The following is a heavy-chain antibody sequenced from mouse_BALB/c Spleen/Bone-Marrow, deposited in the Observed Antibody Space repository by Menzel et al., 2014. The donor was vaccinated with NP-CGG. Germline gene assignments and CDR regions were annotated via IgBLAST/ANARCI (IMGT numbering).Heavy chain of an antibody. CDR3: ARWGITTGFAY. Sequence: VQLQQPGAELVKPGASVKLSCTASGFNIKDTYMHWVKQRPEQGLEWIGRIDPANGNTKYDPKFQGKATITADTSSNTAYLQLSSLTFEDTAVYYCARWGITTGFAYWGQGTLVTVSA. CDR2: IDPANGNT. CDR1: GFNIKDTY. J-gene: IGHJ3*01. V-gene: IGHV14-3*02. D-gene: IGHD2-4*01.